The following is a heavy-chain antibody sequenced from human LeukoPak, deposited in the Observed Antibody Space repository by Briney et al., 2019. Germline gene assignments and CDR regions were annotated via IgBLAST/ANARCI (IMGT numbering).Heavy chain of an antibody. CDR2: ISGSGGST. CDR1: GFTFSSYA. CDR3: AKALFQLTYPPYYFDY. J-gene: IGHJ4*02. V-gene: IGHV3-23*01. D-gene: IGHD1-1*01. Sequence: PGGSLRLSCAASGFTFSSYAMSWVRQAPGKGLEWVSAISGSGGSTYYADSVKGRFTISRDNSKNTLYLQMNSLRAEDTAVYYCAKALFQLTYPPYYFDYWGQGTLVTVSS.